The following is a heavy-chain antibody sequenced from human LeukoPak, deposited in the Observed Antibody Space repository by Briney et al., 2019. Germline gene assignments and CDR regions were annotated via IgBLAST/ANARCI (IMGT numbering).Heavy chain of an antibody. D-gene: IGHD2-15*01. CDR3: ARFRPGYCSGGSCYSLYYFGY. Sequence: SQTLSLTCTVSGGSISSGGYYWSWIRQHPGKGLEWIGYIYYSGSTYYNPSLKSRVTISVDTSKNQFSLKLSSVTAADTAVYYCARFRPGYCSGGSCYSLYYFGYWGQGTLVTVSS. CDR1: GGSISSGGYY. CDR2: IYYSGST. V-gene: IGHV4-31*03. J-gene: IGHJ4*02.